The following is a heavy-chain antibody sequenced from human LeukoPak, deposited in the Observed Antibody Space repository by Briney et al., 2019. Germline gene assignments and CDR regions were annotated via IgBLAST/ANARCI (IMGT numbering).Heavy chain of an antibody. CDR1: GYSISSGYY. CDR2: IYHSGST. J-gene: IGHJ4*02. Sequence: KPSETLSLTCTVSGYSISSGYYWGWIRQPPGKGLEWIGSIYHSGSTYYNPSLKSRVTISVDTSQNQFSLKLSSVTAADTAVYYCARDVPGRDYYDSSGPGWGQGTLVTVSS. V-gene: IGHV4-38-2*02. D-gene: IGHD3-22*01. CDR3: ARDVPGRDYYDSSGPG.